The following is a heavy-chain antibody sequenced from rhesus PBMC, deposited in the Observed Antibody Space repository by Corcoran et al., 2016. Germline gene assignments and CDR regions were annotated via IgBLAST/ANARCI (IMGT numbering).Heavy chain of an antibody. D-gene: IGHD3-16*01. V-gene: IGHV4-80*01. CDR1: GACMRNYW. J-gene: IGHJ4*01. CDR2: IDGNGSGP. CDR3: TRGGYSYSYMFDQ. Sequence: QVQLQESGPGLVKPCETLSLTCAGYGACMRNYWWSWIRQSPGKGLQGSAEIDGNGSGPFSNSLLQSLVSISKDVSKNQFSLNLGSLTDADTAVYYCTRGGYSYSYMFDQWGQGVPVTVSS.